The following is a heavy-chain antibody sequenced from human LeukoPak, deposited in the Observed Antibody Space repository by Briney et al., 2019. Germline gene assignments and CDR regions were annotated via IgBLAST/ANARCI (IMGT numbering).Heavy chain of an antibody. CDR1: GFTFSDHY. D-gene: IGHD3-3*01. J-gene: IGHJ4*02. V-gene: IGHV3-72*01. Sequence: GGSLRLSCAASGFTFSDHYMDWVRQAPGKGLEWVGRTRNKANSYTTEYAASVKGRFTISRGDSKNSLYLQMNSLKTEDTAVYYCARSYDFWSGYLDYWGQGTLVTVSS. CDR2: TRNKANSYTT. CDR3: ARSYDFWSGYLDY.